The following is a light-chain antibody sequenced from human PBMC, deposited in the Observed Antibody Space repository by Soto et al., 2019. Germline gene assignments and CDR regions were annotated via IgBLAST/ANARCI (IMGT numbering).Light chain of an antibody. CDR1: QTVASNY. Sequence: VLTQSPGTLSLSPGERVTLSCRASQTVASNYFAWYQQKPGQAPSLLMNGASSRATGVPARFSGSGSGTDFTLTISRLEPEDCAVYYCQQYTNSRWTFGQGTRVDI. CDR2: GAS. V-gene: IGKV3-20*01. J-gene: IGKJ1*01. CDR3: QQYTNSRWT.